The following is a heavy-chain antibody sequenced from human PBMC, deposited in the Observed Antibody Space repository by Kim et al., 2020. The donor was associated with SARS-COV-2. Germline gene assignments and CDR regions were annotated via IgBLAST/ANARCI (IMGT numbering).Heavy chain of an antibody. CDR3: ASGEVPDY. Sequence: GGSTYYADAVKVRFTISRDNYKNTLYLQMKSLRAEDTAVYYCASGEVPDYWGQGTLVTVSS. D-gene: IGHD2-2*01. CDR2: GGST. V-gene: IGHV3-23*01. J-gene: IGHJ4*02.